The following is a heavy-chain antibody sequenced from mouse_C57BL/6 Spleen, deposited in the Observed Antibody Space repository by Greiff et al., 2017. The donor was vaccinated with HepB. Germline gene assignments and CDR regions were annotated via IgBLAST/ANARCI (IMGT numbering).Heavy chain of an antibody. D-gene: IGHD4-1*01. CDR2: ISSGGDYI. V-gene: IGHV5-9-1*02. CDR3: TREVGLTGFFDY. CDR1: GFTFSSYA. Sequence: EVKLMESGEGLVKPGGSLKLSCAASGFTFSSYAMSWVRQTPEKRLEWVAYISSGGDYIYYADTVKGRFTISRDNARNTLYLQMSSLKSEDTAMYYCTREVGLTGFFDYWGQGTTLTVSS. J-gene: IGHJ2*01.